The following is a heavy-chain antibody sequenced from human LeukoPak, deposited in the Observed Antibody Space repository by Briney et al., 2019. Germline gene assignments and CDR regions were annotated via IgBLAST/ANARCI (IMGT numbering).Heavy chain of an antibody. J-gene: IGHJ4*02. Sequence: GGSLRLSCAASGFNFRSFGFHWVRQAPGKGLEWLAIVSFETNDKYYADSVKGRFTISGDESKNTLYLQVNSLRSDDTAIYYCARDPLRRGTSYLDNWGQGTLVTVAS. CDR1: GFNFRSFG. V-gene: IGHV3-30*03. CDR3: ARDPLRRGTSYLDN. CDR2: VSFETNDK. D-gene: IGHD1-26*01.